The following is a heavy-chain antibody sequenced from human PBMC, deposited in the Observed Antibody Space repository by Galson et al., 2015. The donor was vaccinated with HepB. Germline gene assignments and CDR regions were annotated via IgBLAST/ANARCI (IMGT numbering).Heavy chain of an antibody. CDR3: AKVTDYAVLRFFDWLWFAY. J-gene: IGHJ4*02. Sequence: SLRLSCAASGFTFSSYAMSWVRQAPGKGLEWVSAISGSGGSTYYADSVKGRFTISRDNSKNTLYLQMNSLRAEDAAVYYCAKVTDYAVLRFFDWLWFAYSRQATPVTSSS. CDR2: ISGSGGST. CDR1: GFTFSSYA. V-gene: IGHV3-23*01. D-gene: IGHD3-3*01.